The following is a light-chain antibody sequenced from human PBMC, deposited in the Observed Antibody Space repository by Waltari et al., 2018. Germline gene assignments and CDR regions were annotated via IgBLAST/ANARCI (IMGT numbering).Light chain of an antibody. Sequence: AIQLTQSPSSLSASVGHRVTIPCRASQDIVSALAWYQQKPGRAPKLLISDASTLETGVPSRFSGSGSGTDFTLSISSLQPEDFATYYCQQFINDPLTFGPGTTVDVK. CDR1: QDIVSA. CDR3: QQFINDPLT. V-gene: IGKV1D-13*01. J-gene: IGKJ3*01. CDR2: DAS.